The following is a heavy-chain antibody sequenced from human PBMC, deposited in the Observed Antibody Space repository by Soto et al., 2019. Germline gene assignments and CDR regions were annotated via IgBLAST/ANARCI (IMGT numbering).Heavy chain of an antibody. Sequence: GGSLRLSCAASGFPFSSYTMTWVRQAPGKGLEWVSSTSSKSIHIYYANSVRGRFTISRDNAKNSLYLQMNSLRAEDTVVYYCTRGLGYCASTTCYPENIGGMDVWGQGTTVTVSS. CDR2: TSSKSIHI. D-gene: IGHD2-2*01. V-gene: IGHV3-21*01. CDR1: GFPFSSYT. CDR3: TRGLGYCASTTCYPENIGGMDV. J-gene: IGHJ6*02.